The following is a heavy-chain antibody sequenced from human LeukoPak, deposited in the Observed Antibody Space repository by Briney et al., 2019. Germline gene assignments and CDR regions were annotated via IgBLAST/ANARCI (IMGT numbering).Heavy chain of an antibody. CDR2: INAGNGNT. Sequence: ASVKVSCKASGYTFTSYAMHWVRQAPGQRLEWMGWINAGNGNTKYSQKFQGRVTITRDTSASTAYMELSSLRTEDTAVYFCARWGNDYSQFDSWGQGTLVTVS. J-gene: IGHJ4*02. CDR1: GYTFTSYA. V-gene: IGHV1-3*01. D-gene: IGHD4-11*01. CDR3: ARWGNDYSQFDS.